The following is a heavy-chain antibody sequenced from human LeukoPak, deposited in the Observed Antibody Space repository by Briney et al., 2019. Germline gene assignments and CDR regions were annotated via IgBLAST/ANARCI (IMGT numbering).Heavy chain of an antibody. CDR2: MWNDGITG. CDR1: GFTFREYG. Sequence: GGSLRLSCVVSGFTFREYGFHWVRQAPGKGLEWVAVMWNDGITGKYADSVRGRFSVSRDNSKNTVYLQMDSLRADDTSVYYCARDGSGWSSDYWGQGTLVTVSS. V-gene: IGHV3-33*01. CDR3: ARDGSGWSSDY. J-gene: IGHJ4*02. D-gene: IGHD6-19*01.